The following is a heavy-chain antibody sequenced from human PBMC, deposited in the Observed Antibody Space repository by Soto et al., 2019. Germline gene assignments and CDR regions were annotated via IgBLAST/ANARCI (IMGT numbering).Heavy chain of an antibody. CDR1: GFTFSNYD. Sequence: GGSLRLSCAASGFTFSNYDMHWVRQATGKGLEWVSAIGTAGDTYYPGSVKGRFTISRENAKNSLYLQMNSLTAGDTAVYYCTRGPFTSAWELDYWGQGTLVTVSS. CDR3: TRGPFTSAWELDY. V-gene: IGHV3-13*04. J-gene: IGHJ4*02. CDR2: IGTAGDT. D-gene: IGHD6-19*01.